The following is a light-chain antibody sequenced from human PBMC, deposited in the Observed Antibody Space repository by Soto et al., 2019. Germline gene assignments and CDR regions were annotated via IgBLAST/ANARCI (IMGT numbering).Light chain of an antibody. V-gene: IGKV3-15*01. CDR3: HQYHNWPPLT. CDR2: GAS. CDR1: QSVGIK. J-gene: IGKJ5*01. Sequence: EIVRTQSPATLSVSPGERATLSCRASQSVGIKLAWYQQKPGQAPRILIHGASTRASGISARFSGSGSGTEFTLTITNLQSEDFAIYYCHQYHNWPPLTFGQGTRLDIK.